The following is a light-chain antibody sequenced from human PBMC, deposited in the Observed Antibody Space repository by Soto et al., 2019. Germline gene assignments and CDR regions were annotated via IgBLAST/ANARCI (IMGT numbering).Light chain of an antibody. V-gene: IGKV2-30*02. CDR2: QVS. Sequence: EAVMTQSPLSLSVTLGQPASISCRSSQSLLHCHGNTYLNWFQQRPGQPPRRLIYQVSKRDSGVPDRFSGSGSGTDFTLKISRVEAEDVGIYYCMQGSYWPYTFGPG. J-gene: IGKJ3*01. CDR1: QSLLHCHGNTY. CDR3: MQGSYWPYT.